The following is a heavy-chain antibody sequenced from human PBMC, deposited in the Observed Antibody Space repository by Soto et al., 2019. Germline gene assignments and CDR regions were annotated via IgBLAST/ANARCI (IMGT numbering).Heavy chain of an antibody. CDR2: SYYTGST. D-gene: IGHD2-15*01. Sequence: QVQLQESGPGLVKPSETLSLTCTVSGGSISSYYWGWIRQPPGKGLEWSGYSYYTGSTNYNPSLKGRVTIAADTSKSQFSLKLSSVTAADTAVYYCARGRGGPFPYWGQGTLVTVSS. J-gene: IGHJ4*02. V-gene: IGHV4-59*01. CDR1: GGSISSYY. CDR3: ARGRGGPFPY.